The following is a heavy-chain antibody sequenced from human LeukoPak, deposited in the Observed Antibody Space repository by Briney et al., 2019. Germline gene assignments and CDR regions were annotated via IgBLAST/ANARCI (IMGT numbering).Heavy chain of an antibody. CDR1: GGSFSGYY. CDR3: ARGAPYYYGSGSTFDY. CDR2: INHSGST. Sequence: SETLSLTCAVYGGSFSGYYWSWISQPPGEGLEWIGEINHSGSTNYHPSLKSRVTISVDTSKNQFSLKLSSVTAADTAVYYCARGAPYYYGSGSTFDYWGQGTLVTVSS. J-gene: IGHJ4*02. V-gene: IGHV4-34*01. D-gene: IGHD3-10*01.